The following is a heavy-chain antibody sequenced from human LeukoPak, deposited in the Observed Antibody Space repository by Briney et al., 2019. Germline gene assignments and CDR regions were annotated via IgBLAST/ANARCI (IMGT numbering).Heavy chain of an antibody. Sequence: ASVKVPCKTYGYTFTSHGISWVRQAPGQGLEWMGWISAFNGETHYAQNLQGRVTMTTDTSTSTAYMELRSLRSDDTAVYYCARDPSNTSGRYTYFDYWGQGTLVTVSS. CDR3: ARDPSNTSGRYTYFDY. CDR2: ISAFNGET. J-gene: IGHJ4*02. D-gene: IGHD3-16*02. V-gene: IGHV1-18*01. CDR1: GYTFTSHG.